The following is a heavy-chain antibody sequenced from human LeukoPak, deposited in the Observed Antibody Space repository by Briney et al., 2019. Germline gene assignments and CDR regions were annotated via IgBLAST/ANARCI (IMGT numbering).Heavy chain of an antibody. Sequence: GGSLRLSCAASGFTFSGSAMHWVRQASGKGLEWVGRIRSKANSYATAYAASVKGRFTISRDDSKNTAYLQMNSLRAEDTAVYYCARAKSGTYSATDYWGQGTLVTVSS. CDR3: ARAKSGTYSATDY. CDR1: GFTFSGSA. J-gene: IGHJ4*02. D-gene: IGHD1-26*01. CDR2: IRSKANSYAT. V-gene: IGHV3-73*01.